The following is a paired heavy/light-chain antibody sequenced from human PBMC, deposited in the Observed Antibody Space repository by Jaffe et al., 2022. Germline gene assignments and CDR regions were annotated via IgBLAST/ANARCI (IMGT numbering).Heavy chain of an antibody. CDR3: ARASVVDYYGSGSYPTLGYYYYMDV. Sequence: QVQLVQSGAEVKKPGSSVKVSCKASGGTFSSYAISWVRQAPGQGLEWMGGIIPIFGTANYAQKFQGRVTITADESTSTAYMELSSLRSEDTAVYYCARASVVDYYGSGSYPTLGYYYYMDVWGKGTTVTVSS. CDR2: IIPIFGTA. V-gene: IGHV1-69*01. J-gene: IGHJ6*03. CDR1: GGTFSSYA. D-gene: IGHD3-10*01.
Light chain of an antibody. Sequence: EIVLTQSPGTLSLSPGERATLSCRASQSVSSSYLAWYQQKPGQAPRLLIYGASSRATGIPDRFSGSGSGTDFTLTISRLEPEDFAVYYCQQYGSSLRNTFGQGTKLEIK. CDR1: QSVSSSY. CDR3: QQYGSSLRNT. J-gene: IGKJ2*01. V-gene: IGKV3-20*01. CDR2: GAS.